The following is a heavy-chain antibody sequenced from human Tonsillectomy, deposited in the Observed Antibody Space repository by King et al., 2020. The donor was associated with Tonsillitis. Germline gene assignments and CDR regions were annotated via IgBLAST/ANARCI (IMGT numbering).Heavy chain of an antibody. D-gene: IGHD3-22*01. CDR1: GFTFSSYA. CDR3: AKSDRVYYDSSGFFDAFDI. J-gene: IGHJ3*02. Sequence: VQLVESGGGLVQPGESLRLACAAYGFTFSSYAMTWVRQAPGKGLEWVSTISATGDRTYHADSVKGRFTISRDISKSTLFLQMNSLRAEDTAVYYCAKSDRVYYDSSGFFDAFDIWGQGTMVTVSS. V-gene: IGHV3-23*04. CDR2: ISATGDRT.